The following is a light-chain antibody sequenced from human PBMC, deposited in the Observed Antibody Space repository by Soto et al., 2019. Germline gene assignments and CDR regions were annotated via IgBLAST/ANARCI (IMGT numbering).Light chain of an antibody. CDR1: QSVSSIY. Sequence: EIVLTQSPGTLSLSPGERATLSCRASQSVSSIYLAWYQQKPGQAPRLLIYGASSRATGIPDRFSGSGSGSDFTLTISRLEPEDLAVYYCQQYGSSPPYTFGQGTKLEIK. CDR3: QQYGSSPPYT. J-gene: IGKJ2*01. CDR2: GAS. V-gene: IGKV3-20*01.